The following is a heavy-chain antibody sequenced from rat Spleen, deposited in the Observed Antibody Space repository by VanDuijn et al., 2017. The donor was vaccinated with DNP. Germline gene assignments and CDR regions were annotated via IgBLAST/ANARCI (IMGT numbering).Heavy chain of an antibody. V-gene: IGHV2-32*01. J-gene: IGHJ2*01. Sequence: QVQLKESGPGLVQPSQTLSLTCTVSGFSLTNYHVHWVRQSPGKGLEWMGVMWSEGDKSYNSVLKSRLTINRDTSKSQLFLKMSSLQTEDTATYYCARDLRRVDYWGQGVMVTVSS. CDR2: MWSEGDK. CDR3: ARDLRRVDY. CDR1: GFSLTNYH. D-gene: IGHD1-11*01.